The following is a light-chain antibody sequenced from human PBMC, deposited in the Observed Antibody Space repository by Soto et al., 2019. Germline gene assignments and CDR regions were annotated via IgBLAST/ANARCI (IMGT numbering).Light chain of an antibody. Sequence: EIVLTQSPATLSLSPGERATLSCRASQRVSSYLAWYQQKPGQAPRLLIYAASNRATDIPARFSGSGSGTDFTLTISSQEPEDFAVYYCQQRSNWPTFGQGTKLEIK. CDR1: QRVSSY. J-gene: IGKJ2*01. CDR2: AAS. CDR3: QQRSNWPT. V-gene: IGKV3-11*01.